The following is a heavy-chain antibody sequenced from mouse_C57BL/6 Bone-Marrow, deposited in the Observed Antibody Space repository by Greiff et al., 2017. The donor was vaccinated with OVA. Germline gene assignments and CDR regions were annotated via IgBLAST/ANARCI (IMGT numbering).Heavy chain of an antibody. CDR1: GYAFTNYL. J-gene: IGHJ2*01. D-gene: IGHD1-1*01. CDR2: INPGSGGT. V-gene: IGHV1-54*01. CDR3: ARPDYYGSSLDY. Sequence: QVQLQQSGAELVRPGTSVKVSCKASGYAFTNYLIEWVKQRPGQGLEWIGVINPGSGGTNYNEKFKGKATLTADKSSSTAYMQLSSLTSEDSAVYFCARPDYYGSSLDYWGQGTTLTVSS.